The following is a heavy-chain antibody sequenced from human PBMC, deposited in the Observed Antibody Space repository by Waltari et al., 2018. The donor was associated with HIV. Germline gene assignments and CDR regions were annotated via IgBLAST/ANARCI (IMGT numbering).Heavy chain of an antibody. CDR3: ARIGTFPHNYAIDF. V-gene: IGHV3-7*01. J-gene: IGHJ6*02. Sequence: EVQLMESGGGLVQSGGSLRLSCAASGFTFPNYWMSWVRQTPGKGLEWVVYIKDDGSEKYYMGSVKGRFTISRDNAKNSMFLQMNSLRAEDTAVYYCARIGTFPHNYAIDFWGQGTTVTVSS. CDR1: GFTFPNYW. CDR2: IKDDGSEK. D-gene: IGHD1-26*01.